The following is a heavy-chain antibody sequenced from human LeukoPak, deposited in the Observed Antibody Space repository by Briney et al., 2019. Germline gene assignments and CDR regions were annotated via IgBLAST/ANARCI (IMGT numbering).Heavy chain of an antibody. CDR3: ARDVGISGWYTFDY. J-gene: IGHJ4*02. CDR1: GDSVSSINGA. CDR2: TYYRSKWYN. Sequence: SQTLSLTCAISGDSVSSINGAWNWIRQSPSRGLEWLGRTYYRSKWYNDFAVSIQGRITINPDTSRNQFSLQLNSVTPDDTAVYYCARDVGISGWYTFDYWGQGTLVTVSS. V-gene: IGHV6-1*01. D-gene: IGHD6-19*01.